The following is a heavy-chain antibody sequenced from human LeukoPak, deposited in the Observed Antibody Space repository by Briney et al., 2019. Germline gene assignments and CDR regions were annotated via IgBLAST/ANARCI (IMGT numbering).Heavy chain of an antibody. Sequence: SQTLSLTCAISGDTVSTHSAAWNWLRHSPSRGLEWPARTYYRSKWYNDYAVSVRSRIAINPDTPKNQFSLQLNSVTPEDTAVYYCARDKGGSSYDHLDSWGQGTLVTVSS. J-gene: IGHJ4*02. D-gene: IGHD5-12*01. V-gene: IGHV6-1*01. CDR2: TYYRSKWYN. CDR3: ARDKGGSSYDHLDS. CDR1: GDTVSTHSAA.